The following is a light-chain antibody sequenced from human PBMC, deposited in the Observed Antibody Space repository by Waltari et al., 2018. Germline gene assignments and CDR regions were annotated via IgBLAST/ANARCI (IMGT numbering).Light chain of an antibody. CDR1: RCDVVTLNL. J-gene: IGLJ2*01. V-gene: IGLV2-23*02. Sequence: QSALTLPPPVSGSPGQSFSISCTGGRCDVVTLNLFSSYQQSPGKAPKLMIYEVTKRPSGVSNRFSGSKSGNTASLTISGLQAEDEADYYCCSYAGSTTFVVFGGGTNLAVL. CDR2: EVT. CDR3: CSYAGSTTFVV.